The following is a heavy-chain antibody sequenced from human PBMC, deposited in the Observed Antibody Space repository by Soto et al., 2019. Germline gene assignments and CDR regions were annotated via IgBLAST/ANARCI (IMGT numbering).Heavy chain of an antibody. V-gene: IGHV1-69*13. J-gene: IGHJ2*01. D-gene: IGHD5-12*01. CDR2: IIPIFGTA. CDR3: ARDIRVATDYTIYWYFDL. CDR1: GGTFSSYA. Sequence: GASVKVSCKASGGTFSSYALSWVRQAPGQGLEWMGGIIPIFGTANYAQKFQGRVTITADESTSTAYMELSSLRSEDTAVYYCARDIRVATDYTIYWYFDLWGRGTLVTVSS.